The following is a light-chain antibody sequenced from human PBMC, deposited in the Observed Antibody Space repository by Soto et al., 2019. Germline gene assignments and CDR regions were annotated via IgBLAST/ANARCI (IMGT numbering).Light chain of an antibody. J-gene: IGKJ2*01. CDR2: TAS. CDR3: LQSDTFPYT. CDR1: QDIDRW. V-gene: IGKV1D-12*01. Sequence: DIQMTQSPSSVSASVGDRVTISCRASQDIDRWLAWFQHKPGKAPKLLISTASILQSGVPSRFSGSGSGTDCTLTIASLQFEDFATYYCLQSDTFPYTFGLGTKLEIK.